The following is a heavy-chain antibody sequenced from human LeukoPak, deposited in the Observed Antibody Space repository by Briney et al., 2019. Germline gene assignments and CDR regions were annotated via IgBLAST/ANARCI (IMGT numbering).Heavy chain of an antibody. CDR1: GFSFSTYA. CDR2: ISGSGGST. Sequence: GGSLRLSCAASGFSFSTYAMSWVRQAPGKGLESVSIISGSGGSTYYPDSVTGRFTSSRDNPKNTLYLQMNSLRAEDTAVYYCVTRYNNCPHWGQGTLVTVSS. CDR3: VTRYNNCPH. J-gene: IGHJ1*01. D-gene: IGHD1-1*01. V-gene: IGHV3-23*01.